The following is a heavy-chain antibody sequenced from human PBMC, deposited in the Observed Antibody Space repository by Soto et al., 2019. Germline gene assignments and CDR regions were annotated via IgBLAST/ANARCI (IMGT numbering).Heavy chain of an antibody. CDR2: IYPGDSDT. D-gene: IGHD3-9*01. V-gene: IGHV5-51*01. CDR3: ARHPRFFTGNFDY. CDR1: GYSFTSYW. Sequence: GGSLRLSCKGSGYSFTSYWIGWVRQMPGKGLEWMGIIYPGDSDTRYSPSFQGQVTISADKSISTAYLQWSSLKASDTAMYYCARHPRFFTGNFDYWGQGTLVTVSS. J-gene: IGHJ4*02.